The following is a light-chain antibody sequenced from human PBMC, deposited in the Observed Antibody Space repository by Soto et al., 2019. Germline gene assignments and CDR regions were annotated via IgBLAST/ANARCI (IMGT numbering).Light chain of an antibody. J-gene: IGKJ4*01. V-gene: IGKV3-20*01. CDR2: GAS. CDR1: QSVTASY. Sequence: EIVLTQSPGTLSLSPGERATLSCRASQSVTASYLAWYHQKPGQAPRLLIYGASSRATGIPDRFSGSGSGTDFTLIINSVEPEDFAVYYCQQYGSSPLTFGGGTKVQIK. CDR3: QQYGSSPLT.